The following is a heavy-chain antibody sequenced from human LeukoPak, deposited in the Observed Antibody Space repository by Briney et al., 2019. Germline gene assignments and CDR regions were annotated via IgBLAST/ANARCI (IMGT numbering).Heavy chain of an antibody. CDR1: GFSVINNY. CDR2: ISSSSSSI. CDR3: ARGFSSFDY. V-gene: IGHV3-21*01. D-gene: IGHD2/OR15-2a*01. Sequence: GGSLRPSCAASGFSVINNYMSWVRQAPGKGLEWVSSISSSSSSIYYADSVKGRFTISRDNAKNSLYLQMNSLRAEDTAVYYCARGFSSFDYWGQGTLVTVSS. J-gene: IGHJ4*02.